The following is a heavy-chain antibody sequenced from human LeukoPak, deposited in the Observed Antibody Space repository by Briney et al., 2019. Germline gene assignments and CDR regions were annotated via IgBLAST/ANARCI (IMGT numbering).Heavy chain of an antibody. D-gene: IGHD1-26*01. CDR2: INHSGST. Sequence: SETLSLTCAVYGGSFSGYYWSWIRQPPGKGLEWIGEINHSGSTNYNPSLKSRVTISVDTSKNQFSLKLSSVTAADTAVYYCARDQGGSYWGYWGQGTLVTVFS. CDR3: ARDQGGSYWGY. CDR1: GGSFSGYY. V-gene: IGHV4-34*01. J-gene: IGHJ4*02.